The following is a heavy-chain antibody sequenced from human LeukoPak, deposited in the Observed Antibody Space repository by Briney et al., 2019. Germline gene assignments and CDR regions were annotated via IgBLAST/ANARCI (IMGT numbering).Heavy chain of an antibody. V-gene: IGHV1-18*01. D-gene: IGHD6-13*01. CDR3: AKEGAAAGFDY. CDR2: ISAYNGNT. CDR1: GYTFTSYG. Sequence: ASVKVSCKASGYTFTSYGISWVRQAPGQGLEWMGWISAYNGNTNYAQKLQGRVTMTTDTSTSTAYTELRSLRSDDTAVYYCAKEGAAAGFDYWGQGTLVTVSS. J-gene: IGHJ4*02.